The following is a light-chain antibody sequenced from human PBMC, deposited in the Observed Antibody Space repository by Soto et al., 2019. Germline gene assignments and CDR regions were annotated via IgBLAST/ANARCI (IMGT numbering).Light chain of an antibody. J-gene: IGLJ3*02. CDR3: AAWDDSLDGWV. CDR1: SSNIGENT. CDR2: TDD. V-gene: IGLV1-44*01. Sequence: QSVLTQPPSASATPGQRVTITCSGSSSNIGENTVNWYQQLPGTAPKVLIHTDDQRPSGVPDRFSGSKSRTSASLAISGLQSEDEANYYCAAWDDSLDGWVFGGRTQRTVL.